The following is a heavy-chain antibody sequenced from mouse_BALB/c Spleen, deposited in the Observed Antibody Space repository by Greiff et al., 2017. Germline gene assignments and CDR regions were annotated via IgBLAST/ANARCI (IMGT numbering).Heavy chain of an antibody. Sequence: EVHLVESGPGLVKPSQSLSLTCTVTGYSITSDYAWNWIRQFPGNQLEWMGYISYSGSTSYNPSLKSRISITRDTSKNQFFLQLNSVTTEDTATYYGARSPVVAGDWYIDVWGAGTTVTVSS. CDR3: ARSPVVAGDWYIDV. CDR1: GYSITSDYA. D-gene: IGHD1-1*01. J-gene: IGHJ1*01. CDR2: ISYSGST. V-gene: IGHV3-2*02.